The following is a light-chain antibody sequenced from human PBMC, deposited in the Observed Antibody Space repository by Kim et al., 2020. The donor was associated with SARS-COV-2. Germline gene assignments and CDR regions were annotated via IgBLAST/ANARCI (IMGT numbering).Light chain of an antibody. Sequence: ASVGDRVTITCRARQDIRNDLGWYQQNPGRAPKRLIYGASSLQSGVPSRFSGSGSGTEFTLTISSVQPEDFATYFCLQHSTYPITFGQGTQLEIK. CDR2: GAS. V-gene: IGKV1-17*01. J-gene: IGKJ5*01. CDR1: QDIRND. CDR3: LQHSTYPIT.